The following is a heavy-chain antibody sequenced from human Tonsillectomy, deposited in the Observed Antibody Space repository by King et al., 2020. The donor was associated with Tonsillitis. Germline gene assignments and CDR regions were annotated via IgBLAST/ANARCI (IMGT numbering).Heavy chain of an antibody. V-gene: IGHV1-2*02. J-gene: IGHJ4*02. CDR2: INPNSGGT. Sequence: EQLVQSGAEVKKPGASVKVSCKASGYTFTGHYMHWGRQAPGHGLEWMGWINPNSGGTKSAQKFQGRVTMTRDTSISTAYMELSRLRSDDTAGYYCASFLTWEGYWGQGTLVTVSS. CDR3: ASFLTWEGY. D-gene: IGHD7-27*01. CDR1: GYTFTGHY.